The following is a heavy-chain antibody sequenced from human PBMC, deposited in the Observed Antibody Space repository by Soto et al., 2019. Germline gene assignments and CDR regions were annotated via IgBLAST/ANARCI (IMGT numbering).Heavy chain of an antibody. CDR1: GFIFSNYA. V-gene: IGHV3-23*01. Sequence: EVQLLESGGRLVQHGGSLRLSCAASGFIFSNYAMSWVRQAPGQRLELVSGISGSGGSTYYADSVKVRFTISKDNSKNTVYLQMTSLRAEDTAVYHCGMYCSSNSCYRNPFDYWGQGTLVTVSS. D-gene: IGHD2-2*02. J-gene: IGHJ4*02. CDR3: GMYCSSNSCYRNPFDY. CDR2: ISGSGGST.